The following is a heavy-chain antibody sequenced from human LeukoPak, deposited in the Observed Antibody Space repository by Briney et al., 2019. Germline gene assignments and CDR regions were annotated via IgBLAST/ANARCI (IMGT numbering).Heavy chain of an antibody. CDR2: ISSSGSTI. D-gene: IGHD3-10*01. V-gene: IGHV3-48*04. CDR3: ARDGDSMVRGVISNYYYYGMDV. CDR1: GFTFSSYS. Sequence: QTGGSLRLSCAASGFTFSSYSMNWVRQAPGKGLEWVSSISSSGSTIYYADSVKGRFTISRDNAKNSLYLQMNSLRAEDTAVYYCARDGDSMVRGVISNYYYYGMDVWGQGTTVTVSS. J-gene: IGHJ6*02.